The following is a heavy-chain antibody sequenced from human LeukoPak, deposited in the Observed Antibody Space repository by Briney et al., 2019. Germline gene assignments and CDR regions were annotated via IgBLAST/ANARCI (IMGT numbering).Heavy chain of an antibody. CDR1: GYTFTSYY. Sequence: ASVKVSCKASGYTFTSYYMHWVRQAPGQGLEWMGIINPSGGSTSYAQKFQGRVTMTRDTSTSTVYMELSSLRSEDTAVFYCAGGPLGSSSWYFLDPYFDYWGQGTLVTVPS. J-gene: IGHJ4*02. V-gene: IGHV1-46*01. CDR2: INPSGGST. CDR3: AGGPLGSSSWYFLDPYFDY. D-gene: IGHD6-13*01.